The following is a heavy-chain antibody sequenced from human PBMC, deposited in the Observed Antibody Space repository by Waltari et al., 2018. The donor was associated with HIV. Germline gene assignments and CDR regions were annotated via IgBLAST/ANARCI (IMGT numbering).Heavy chain of an antibody. Sequence: EVQLVESGGGLVQPGGSLRLSCAASGFTFSSYWMSWVRQAPGKGLEWVANIKQEGSEKDYVDSVNGRFTISRDNAENSLYLQMNSLRAEDTAVYYCARGGFYGSGSKVNWGQGTLVTVSS. CDR2: IKQEGSEK. CDR1: GFTFSSYW. V-gene: IGHV3-7*04. J-gene: IGHJ4*02. D-gene: IGHD3-10*01. CDR3: ARGGFYGSGSKVN.